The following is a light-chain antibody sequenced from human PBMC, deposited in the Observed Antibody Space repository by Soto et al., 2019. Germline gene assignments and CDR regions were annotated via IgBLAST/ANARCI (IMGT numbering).Light chain of an antibody. CDR1: QSINTC. CDR2: RAS. CDR3: QHYKTNSRT. Sequence: IQMTQAPSTLSASVGDRVTITFRASQSINTCLAWYQQKPGKAPKLLIYRASTLESVVPSRFSGSGSGTEFNLTISSLQPDDFSTYFCQHYKTNSRTFGPGTKVDI. V-gene: IGKV1-5*03. J-gene: IGKJ3*01.